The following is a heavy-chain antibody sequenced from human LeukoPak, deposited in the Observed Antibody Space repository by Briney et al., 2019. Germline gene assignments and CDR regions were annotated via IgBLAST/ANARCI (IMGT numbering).Heavy chain of an antibody. Sequence: SETLSLTCTVSPGSINTHFWSWLRQPPGGGLEGIGYMFDSVNTKDNPSLKSRVTLSADTSKNQYSLRLSSVTAADTAVYYCATIKRGNIYGYFDFWGRGILVTVSS. D-gene: IGHD5-18*01. J-gene: IGHJ4*02. V-gene: IGHV4-59*11. CDR3: ATIKRGNIYGYFDF. CDR1: PGSINTHF. CDR2: MFDSVNT.